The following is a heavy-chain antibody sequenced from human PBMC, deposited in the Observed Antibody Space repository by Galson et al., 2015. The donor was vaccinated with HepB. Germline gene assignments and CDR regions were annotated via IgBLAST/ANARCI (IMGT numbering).Heavy chain of an antibody. Sequence: LRLSCAASGFTFDDYAMHWVRQAPGKGLEWVSGISWNSGSIGYADSVKGRFTISRDNAKNSLYLQMNSLRAEDTALYYCAKDIGGFWFDPWGQGTLVTVSS. CDR1: GFTFDDYA. CDR2: ISWNSGSI. V-gene: IGHV3-9*01. CDR3: AKDIGGFWFDP. J-gene: IGHJ5*02. D-gene: IGHD3-10*01.